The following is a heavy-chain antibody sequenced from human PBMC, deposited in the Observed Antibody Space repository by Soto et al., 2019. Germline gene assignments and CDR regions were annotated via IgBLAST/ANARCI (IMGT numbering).Heavy chain of an antibody. V-gene: IGHV3-23*01. Sequence: VQLLESGGGLVQPGGSLRLSCAASGFTFSSYAMSWVRQAPGKGLEWVSVISGSGDSTYYADSVRGRFTISRDNSKNMLYLQMNSLRAEDTAVYYCAKDRDGAAAGPTKFYGMDVWGQGTTVTVSS. J-gene: IGHJ6*02. CDR3: AKDRDGAAAGPTKFYGMDV. D-gene: IGHD6-13*01. CDR2: ISGSGDST. CDR1: GFTFSSYA.